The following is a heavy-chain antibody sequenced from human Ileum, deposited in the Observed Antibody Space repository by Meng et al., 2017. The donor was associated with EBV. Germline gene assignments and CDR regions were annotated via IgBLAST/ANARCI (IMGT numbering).Heavy chain of an antibody. CDR1: SYSISTTNC. CDR2: IYYSGST. D-gene: IGHD3-22*01. Sequence: QRQASGPGLVKPSDPLSLTCAVSSYSISTTNCCGWIRQPPGKGLEWIGYIYYSGSTSYNPSLKSRVTMSVDTSKNQFSLNLNSVTAVDTAVYYCTRNVPGTSAYYDWGQGTLVTVSS. J-gene: IGHJ4*02. CDR3: TRNVPGTSAYYD. V-gene: IGHV4-28*01.